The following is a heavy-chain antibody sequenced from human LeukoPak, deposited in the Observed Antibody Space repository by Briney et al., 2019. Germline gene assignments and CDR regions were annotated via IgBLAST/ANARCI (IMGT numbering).Heavy chain of an antibody. D-gene: IGHD2-15*01. CDR2: ISSNGGCT. CDR1: GFNFSSYS. J-gene: IGHJ3*02. Sequence: TGGSLRLSCVASGFNFSSYSMHWVRQAPGKGLESVSVISSNGGCTYYADSVKGRFTISRDNSKNTLYLQMGSLRAEDMAVYYRAREKGGFDIWGQGTMVTV. CDR3: AREKGGFDI. V-gene: IGHV3-64*02.